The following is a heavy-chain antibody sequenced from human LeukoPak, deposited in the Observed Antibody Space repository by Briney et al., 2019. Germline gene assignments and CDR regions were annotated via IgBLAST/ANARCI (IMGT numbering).Heavy chain of an antibody. Sequence: GGSLRLSYAASGFTFSTYWMAWVRQAPGKGLEWVANIKEDESAKHQADSVKGRFTISRDNAQNSVYLQMSSLRGEDTAVYYCARDVGGSLDYWGQGTLVTVSS. J-gene: IGHJ4*02. CDR1: GFTFSTYW. CDR2: IKEDESAK. D-gene: IGHD1-26*01. CDR3: ARDVGGSLDY. V-gene: IGHV3-7*01.